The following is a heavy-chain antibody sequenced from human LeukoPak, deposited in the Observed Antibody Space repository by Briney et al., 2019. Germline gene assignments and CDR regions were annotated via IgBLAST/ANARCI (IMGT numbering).Heavy chain of an antibody. CDR2: INPNSGGT. CDR1: GYTFTGYY. J-gene: IGHJ5*02. Sequence: ASVKVSCKASGYTFTGYYMHWVRQAPGQGLEWMGRINPNSGGTNYAQKFQGRVTMTRDTSISTAYMELSRLRSDDTAVYYCARQAIILRFLGNWFDPWGQGTLVTVS. V-gene: IGHV1-2*06. D-gene: IGHD3-3*01. CDR3: ARQAIILRFLGNWFDP.